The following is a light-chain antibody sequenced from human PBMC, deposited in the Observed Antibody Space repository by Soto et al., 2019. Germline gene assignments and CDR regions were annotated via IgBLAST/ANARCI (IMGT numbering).Light chain of an antibody. J-gene: IGKJ5*01. Sequence: ETVMTQSPATLSVSPGERATLSCRASQSVSIALAWYQQKPGQAPRLLIYGASSRATGIPDRFSGTGSETDFTLTISRLEPEDFAVYYCQQYDNSPITFGQGTRLEIK. CDR1: QSVSIA. V-gene: IGKV3-20*01. CDR2: GAS. CDR3: QQYDNSPIT.